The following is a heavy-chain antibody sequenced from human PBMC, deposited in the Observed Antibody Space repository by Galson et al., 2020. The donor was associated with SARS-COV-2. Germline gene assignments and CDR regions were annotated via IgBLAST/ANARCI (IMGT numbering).Heavy chain of an antibody. V-gene: IGHV3-33*01. J-gene: IGHJ4*02. CDR1: GFTFSSYG. Sequence: QLGESLKISCAASGFTFSSYGMHWVRQAPGKGLEWVAVIWYDGSNKYYADSVKGRFTISRDNSKNTLYLQMNSLRAEDTAVYYCAREALWFGELNSLFDYWGQGTLVTVSS. CDR3: AREALWFGELNSLFDY. CDR2: IWYDGSNK. D-gene: IGHD3-10*01.